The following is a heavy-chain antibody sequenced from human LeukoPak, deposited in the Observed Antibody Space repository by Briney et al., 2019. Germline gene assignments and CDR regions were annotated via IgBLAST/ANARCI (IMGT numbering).Heavy chain of an antibody. J-gene: IGHJ4*02. CDR1: GGSISSSSYY. CDR2: IYYSGST. D-gene: IGHD6-19*01. V-gene: IGHV4-61*01. CDR3: AREDSSGWVDYFDY. Sequence: SETLSLTCTVSGGSISSSSYYWGWIRQPPGKGLEWIGYIYYSGSTNYNPSLKSRVTISVDTSKNQFSLKLSSVTTADTAVYYCAREDSSGWVDYFDYWGQGTLVTVSS.